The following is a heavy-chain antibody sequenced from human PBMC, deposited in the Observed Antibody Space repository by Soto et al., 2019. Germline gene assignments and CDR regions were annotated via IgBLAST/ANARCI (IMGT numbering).Heavy chain of an antibody. CDR2: TYYRSRWSF. Sequence: SQTLSLTCVISGYSVSSNSGAWNWIRQSPSRGLEWLGRTYYRSRWSFDYALSVKSRLTIDPDTSKNQFSLHLDSLTPEDTAVYYCAGVTSLSGTDV. J-gene: IGHJ6*01. CDR3: AGVTSLSGTDV. D-gene: IGHD3-10*01. CDR1: GYSVSSNSGA. V-gene: IGHV6-1*01.